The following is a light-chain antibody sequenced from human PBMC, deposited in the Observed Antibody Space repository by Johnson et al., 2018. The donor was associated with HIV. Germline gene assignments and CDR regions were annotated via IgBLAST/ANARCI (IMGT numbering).Light chain of an antibody. CDR3: GTWDNSLTTGGV. CDR2: DND. J-gene: IGLJ1*01. Sequence: QSVLTQPPSLSAAPGQKFTISCSGSSSDIGNNYVSWYQHLPGTAPKLLIYDNDKRPSGIPDRFSGSKSGTSATLGITGLQTGDEADYYCGTWDNSLTTGGVFGTGTKVTVL. V-gene: IGLV1-51*01. CDR1: SSDIGNNY.